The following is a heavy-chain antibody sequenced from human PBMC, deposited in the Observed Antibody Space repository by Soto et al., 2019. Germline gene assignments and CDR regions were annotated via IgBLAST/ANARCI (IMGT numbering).Heavy chain of an antibody. V-gene: IGHV1-69*01. CDR3: ARDRIAGSKYYYGMDV. D-gene: IGHD6-13*01. J-gene: IGHJ6*02. CDR1: GGTFSSYA. Sequence: QVQLVQSGAEVKKPGSSVRVSCKASGGTFSSYAISWVRQAPGQGLEWMGGIIPIFGTENYGQKFQGRVTITADESTSTGYMELSSLRSEDTAVYYCARDRIAGSKYYYGMDVWGQGTTVTVSS. CDR2: IIPIFGTE.